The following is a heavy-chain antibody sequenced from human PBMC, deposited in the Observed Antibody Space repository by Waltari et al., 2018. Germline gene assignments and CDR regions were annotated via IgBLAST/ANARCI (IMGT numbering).Heavy chain of an antibody. CDR2: IYHSGST. CDR3: ARTEKRWLQPAFDI. Sequence: QVQLQESGPGLVKPSETLSLTCAVSGYSISSGYYWGWIRQPPGKGLEWIGSIYHSGSTYDNPSLKSRVTISVDTSKNQFSLKLSSVTAADTAVYYCARTEKRWLQPAFDIWGQGTMVTVSS. CDR1: GYSISSGYY. J-gene: IGHJ3*02. D-gene: IGHD5-18*01. V-gene: IGHV4-38-2*01.